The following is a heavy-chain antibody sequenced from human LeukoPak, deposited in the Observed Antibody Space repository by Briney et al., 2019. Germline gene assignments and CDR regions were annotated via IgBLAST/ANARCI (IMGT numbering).Heavy chain of an antibody. Sequence: SETLSLTCTVSGGSISSSSYYWGWIRQPPGTGLEWIGSIYYSGSTYYNPSLKSRVTISVDTSKNQFSLKLSSVTAADTAVYYCARDAPTDYWGQGTLVTVSS. CDR2: IYYSGST. J-gene: IGHJ4*02. CDR3: ARDAPTDY. V-gene: IGHV4-39*07. CDR1: GGSISSSSYY.